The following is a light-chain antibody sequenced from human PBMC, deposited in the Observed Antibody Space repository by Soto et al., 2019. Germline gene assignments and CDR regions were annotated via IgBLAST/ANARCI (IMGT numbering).Light chain of an antibody. V-gene: IGLV2-8*01. CDR3: SSYAGSNNVL. J-gene: IGLJ2*01. CDR2: EVS. CDR1: SSDVGGYKY. Sequence: QSALTQPPSASGSPGQSVTISCTGTSSDVGGYKYVSWYQQHPGKAPKLMIYEVSKRPSGVSDRFSGSKSGNTASLTVSGLQAEDEADYYCSSYAGSNNVLFGGGTKLTVL.